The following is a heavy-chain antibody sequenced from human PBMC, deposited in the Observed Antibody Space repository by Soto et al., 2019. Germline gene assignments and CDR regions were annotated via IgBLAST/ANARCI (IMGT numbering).Heavy chain of an antibody. V-gene: IGHV3-33*01. CDR1: GFTFSHYG. CDR2: ILNDGSRQ. Sequence: QVQLVESGGGVVQPGRSLRLSCEASGFTFSHYGMHWVRQAPGKGLEWVAVILNDGSRQHYADSVKGRLTISRDNSKNTLYLDMNSLRVEDTAVYYCARDDDYGDNGLDYRGQGTLVTVSS. CDR3: ARDDDYGDNGLDY. J-gene: IGHJ4*02. D-gene: IGHD4-17*01.